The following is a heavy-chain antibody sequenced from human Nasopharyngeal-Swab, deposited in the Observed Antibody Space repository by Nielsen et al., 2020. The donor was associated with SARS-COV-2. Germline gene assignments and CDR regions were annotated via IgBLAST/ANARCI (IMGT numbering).Heavy chain of an antibody. V-gene: IGHV3-21*01. CDR1: GFTFSSYS. Sequence: GGSLRLSCAASGFTFSSYSMNWVRQAPGKGLEWVSSISSSSSYIYYADSVKGRFTIFRDNAKNSLYLQMNSLRAVDTAVYYCARRDTMVQGVIIPLDYWGQGTLVTVSS. J-gene: IGHJ4*02. CDR2: ISSSSSYI. D-gene: IGHD3-10*01. CDR3: ARRDTMVQGVIIPLDY.